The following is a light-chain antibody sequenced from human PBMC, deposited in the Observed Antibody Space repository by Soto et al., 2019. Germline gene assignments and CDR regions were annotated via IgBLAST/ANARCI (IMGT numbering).Light chain of an antibody. CDR1: RSDVGGYNH. CDR2: DVN. CDR3: CSYAGSSTWV. J-gene: IGLJ3*02. V-gene: IGLV2-23*02. Sequence: QSALTQPASVSGSPGQSIPISCTGTRSDVGGYNHVSWYQQHPGKAPKLMIYDVNKRPSGVSNHFSGSKSGNTASLTISGLQVEDEADYYCCSYAGSSTWVFGGGTKLTVL.